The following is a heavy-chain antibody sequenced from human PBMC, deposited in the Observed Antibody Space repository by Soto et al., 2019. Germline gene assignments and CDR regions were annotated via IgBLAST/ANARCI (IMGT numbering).Heavy chain of an antibody. CDR3: ARGYCSSTSCATYNWFDP. Sequence: SETLSLTCTVSGGSISSGGYYWSWIRQHPGKGLEWIGYIYYSGSTYYNPSLKSRVTISVDTSKNQFSLKLSSVTAADTAVHYCARGYCSSTSCATYNWFDPWGQGTLVTVSS. CDR1: GGSISSGGYY. V-gene: IGHV4-31*03. D-gene: IGHD2-2*01. CDR2: IYYSGST. J-gene: IGHJ5*02.